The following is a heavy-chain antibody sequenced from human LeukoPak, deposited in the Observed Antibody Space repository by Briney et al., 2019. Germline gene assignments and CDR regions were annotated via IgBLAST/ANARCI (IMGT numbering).Heavy chain of an antibody. CDR3: ARALRVKFDY. D-gene: IGHD3-10*01. V-gene: IGHV4-59*01. CDR2: VYYSGTT. CDR1: GASISNFY. J-gene: IGHJ4*02. Sequence: SETLSLTCTVSGASISNFYWSWIRQPPGKGLEWIGEVYYSGTTKYNPSLKSRVTISVDASKYQFSLKSSSVTAADTAVYYCARALRVKFDYWGQGLLVTVSS.